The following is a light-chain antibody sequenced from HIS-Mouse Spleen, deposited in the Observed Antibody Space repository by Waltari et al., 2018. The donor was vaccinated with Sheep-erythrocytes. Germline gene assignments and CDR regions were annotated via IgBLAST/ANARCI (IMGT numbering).Light chain of an antibody. J-gene: IGLJ3*02. V-gene: IGLV3-10*01. CDR3: YSAAGNNLV. Sequence: SYELTQPPSVSVSPGQTARITCSGDALPKKYAYWYQQKSGQAPVLVIYEDSKRPSGSPDRFSGSNSGSTATLTISEAQVEDEADYYCYSAAGNNLVFGGGTKLTVL. CDR1: ALPKKY. CDR2: EDS.